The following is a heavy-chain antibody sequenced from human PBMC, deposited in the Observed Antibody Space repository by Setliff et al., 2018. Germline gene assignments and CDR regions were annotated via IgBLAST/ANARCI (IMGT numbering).Heavy chain of an antibody. V-gene: IGHV1-69*05. CDR3: ARGAVLGVVNNYYYGMDV. CDR1: GGTFSSYA. D-gene: IGHD3-3*01. Sequence: SVKVSCKASGGTFSSYAISWVRQAPGQGLEWMGGIIPIFGTANYAQKFQGRVTITTDESTSTAYMELSSLRSEDTALYYCARGAVLGVVNNYYYGMDVWGQGTTVT. CDR2: IIPIFGTA. J-gene: IGHJ6*02.